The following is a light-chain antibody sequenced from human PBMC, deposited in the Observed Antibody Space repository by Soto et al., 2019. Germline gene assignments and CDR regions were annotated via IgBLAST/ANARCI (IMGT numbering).Light chain of an antibody. J-gene: IGLJ1*01. Sequence: QSVLTQPASVSGSPGQSITISCTGTSSDVGSYNLVSWYQQHPGKAPKLMIYEVSKRPSGVSNRFSGSKSGNTASLTISGLQAEDEADYYCCSYAGSSTYYVXGTGTKVTVL. CDR1: SSDVGSYNL. CDR2: EVS. CDR3: CSYAGSSTYYV. V-gene: IGLV2-23*02.